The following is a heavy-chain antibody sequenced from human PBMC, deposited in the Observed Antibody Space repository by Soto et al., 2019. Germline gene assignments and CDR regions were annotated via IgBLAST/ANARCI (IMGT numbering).Heavy chain of an antibody. V-gene: IGHV3-15*01. CDR1: GLTFNNAW. D-gene: IGHD3-3*01. Sequence: EVPLVESGGGLVKPGGSLRLSCAASGLTFNNAWMSWVRQARGKGREWVGRIKSKTDGGTTDYAAPVKGRFTISRDDSKNTLYLQINSLKTEHTAVYYGAYKILILGYFDYWGQGTLVTVSS. CDR2: IKSKTDGGTT. CDR3: AYKILILGYFDY. J-gene: IGHJ4*02.